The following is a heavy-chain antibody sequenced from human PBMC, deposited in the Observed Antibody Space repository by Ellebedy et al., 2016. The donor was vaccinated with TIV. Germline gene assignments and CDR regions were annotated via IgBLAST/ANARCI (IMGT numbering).Heavy chain of an antibody. Sequence: MPSETLSLTCTVSGGSFSPYYWNWIRQPPGKGLEWIGYIYYRGNTNYNPSLKSRVTVSVDTSKNQISLKLSSVTAADTAVYYCARDLMASGWFDPWGQGTLVTVSS. D-gene: IGHD5-24*01. CDR2: IYYRGNT. CDR3: ARDLMASGWFDP. CDR1: GGSFSPYY. J-gene: IGHJ5*02. V-gene: IGHV4-59*01.